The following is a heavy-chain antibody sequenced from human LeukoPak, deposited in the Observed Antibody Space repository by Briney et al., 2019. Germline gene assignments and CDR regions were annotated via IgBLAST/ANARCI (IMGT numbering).Heavy chain of an antibody. J-gene: IGHJ4*02. Sequence: PGGSLRLSCAASGITIKSYAMQWVRQAPGKGLEYVSGISSNGGSTYYANSVKGRFTISRDNSKKTLSLQMGNHSVKQMEICKCVRGPHRVSGAFSSYYWGQGTLVTVSS. V-gene: IGHV3-64*01. CDR2: ISSNGGST. CDR3: VRGPHRVSGAFSSYY. CDR1: GITIKSYA. D-gene: IGHD5/OR15-5a*01.